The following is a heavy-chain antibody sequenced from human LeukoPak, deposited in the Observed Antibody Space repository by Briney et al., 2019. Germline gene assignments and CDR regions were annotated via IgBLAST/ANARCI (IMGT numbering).Heavy chain of an antibody. CDR1: GDSISSGSYY. CDR2: IYTSGST. Sequence: NPSQTLSLTCTLSGDSISSGSYYWSWIRQPAGKGLEWIGRIYTSGSTNYNPSLKSRVTISVDTSKNQFSLKLSSVTAADTAVYYCARDRPTVTTRGIGYYYYMDVWGKGTTVTISS. CDR3: ARDRPTVTTRGIGYYYYMDV. D-gene: IGHD4-17*01. V-gene: IGHV4-61*02. J-gene: IGHJ6*03.